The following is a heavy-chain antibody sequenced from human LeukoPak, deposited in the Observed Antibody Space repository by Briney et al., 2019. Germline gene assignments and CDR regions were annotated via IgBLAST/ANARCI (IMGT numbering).Heavy chain of an antibody. CDR1: GFTFSTYG. V-gene: IGHV3-33*05. J-gene: IGHJ4*02. D-gene: IGHD7-27*01. CDR2: IVGDGSKA. CDR3: ARDSITGDNSLDF. Sequence: GGSLRLSCAASGFTFSTYGMQWFRQAPGKGLEWVAVIVGDGSKAHCADSVRGRFTVSRDNSKNTLYLQTNSLRAEDTAVYYCARDSITGDNSLDFWGRGTLVTVSS.